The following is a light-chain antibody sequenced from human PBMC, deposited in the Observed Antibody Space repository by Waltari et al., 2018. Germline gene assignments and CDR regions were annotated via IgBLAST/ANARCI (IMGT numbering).Light chain of an antibody. CDR1: QSVSSNH. CDR2: GAS. Sequence: EIVLTQSPGTLSVSPGERATLSCRASQSVSSNHLAWYQQKTGQAPRLLIYGASSRATGIPDRFGGSGSGTDFTLTISRLEPEDFAVYYCQQYGSSPRTFGGGTKVEIK. CDR3: QQYGSSPRT. J-gene: IGKJ4*02. V-gene: IGKV3-20*01.